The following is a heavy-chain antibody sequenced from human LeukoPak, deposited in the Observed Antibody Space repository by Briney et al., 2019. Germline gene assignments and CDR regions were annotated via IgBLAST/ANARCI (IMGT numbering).Heavy chain of an antibody. J-gene: IGHJ5*02. V-gene: IGHV4-34*01. D-gene: IGHD2-2*01. Sequence: PSETLSLTCAVYGGSFSGYHWSWIRQPPGKGLEWIGEINHSGSTNYNPSLKSRVTISVDTSKNQFSLKLSSVTAADTAVYYCARGLQLGYCSSTSCYRWFDPWGQGTLVTVSS. CDR3: ARGLQLGYCSSTSCYRWFDP. CDR2: INHSGST. CDR1: GGSFSGYH.